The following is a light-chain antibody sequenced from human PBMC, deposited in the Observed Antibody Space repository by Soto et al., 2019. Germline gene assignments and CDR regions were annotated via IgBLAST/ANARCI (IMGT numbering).Light chain of an antibody. CDR2: EVS. V-gene: IGLV2-14*01. CDR3: SSYTSSSVVV. CDR1: SSDVGGYNY. Sequence: QSALTQHASVSGSPRQSITISCTGTSSDVGGYNYVSWYQQHPGKAPKLMIYEVSNRPSGVSNRFSGSKSGNTASLTISGLQAEDEADYYCSSYTSSSVVVFGGGTKVTVL. J-gene: IGLJ2*01.